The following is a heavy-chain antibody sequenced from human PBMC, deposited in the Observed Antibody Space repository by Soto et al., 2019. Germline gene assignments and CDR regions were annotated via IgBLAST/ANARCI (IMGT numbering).Heavy chain of an antibody. Sequence: QVQLVESGGGLVKPGGSLRLSCAASGFTFSDYYMSWIRQAPGKGLEWVSYISSSGSTIYYADSVKGRFTISRDNAKNSLYLQMNSLRAADTAVDDCAREGVGATTDYYYGMDVWGQGTTGTGSS. V-gene: IGHV3-11*01. J-gene: IGHJ6*02. D-gene: IGHD1-26*01. CDR3: AREGVGATTDYYYGMDV. CDR2: ISSSGSTI. CDR1: GFTFSDYY.